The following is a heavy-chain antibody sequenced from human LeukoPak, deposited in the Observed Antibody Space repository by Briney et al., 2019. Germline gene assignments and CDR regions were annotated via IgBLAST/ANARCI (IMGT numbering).Heavy chain of an antibody. Sequence: KSSETLSLTCAVYGGSFSGYYWSWIRQPPGKGLEWIGEINHSGSTNYNPSLKSRVTISVDTSKNQFSLKLSSVTAADTAVYYCARRRFGNWFDPWGQGTLVTVSS. CDR3: ARRRFGNWFDP. V-gene: IGHV4-34*01. D-gene: IGHD3-10*01. CDR2: INHSGST. CDR1: GGSFSGYY. J-gene: IGHJ5*02.